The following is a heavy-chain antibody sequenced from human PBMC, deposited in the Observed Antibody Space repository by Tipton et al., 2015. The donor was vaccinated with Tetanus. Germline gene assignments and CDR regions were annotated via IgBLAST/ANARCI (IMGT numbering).Heavy chain of an antibody. CDR3: AKDKELYYYYYGMDV. CDR1: GFTFNEYF. Sequence: GSLRLSCEASGFTFNEYFMHWVRQRPGKALEWVPVITWDDNTFYAASIQGRFTISRDNNKDSLYLQMNDLTAEDTALYFCAKDKELYYYYYGMDVWGQGTAVTVSS. V-gene: IGHV3-43*01. J-gene: IGHJ6*02. D-gene: IGHD1-26*01. CDR2: ITWDDNT.